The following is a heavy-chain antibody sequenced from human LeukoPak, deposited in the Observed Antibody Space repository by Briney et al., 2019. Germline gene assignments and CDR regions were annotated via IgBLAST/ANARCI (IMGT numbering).Heavy chain of an antibody. V-gene: IGHV4-34*01. CDR3: ARGGSPSADFWSGRNWFDP. J-gene: IGHJ5*02. Sequence: PSETLSLTCAVCGGSFSGYYWSWIRQPPGKGLKWIGEINHSGSTNYNPSLKSRVTISVDTSKNQFSLKLSSVTAADTAVYYCARGGSPSADFWSGRNWFDPWGQGTLVTVSS. CDR1: GGSFSGYY. CDR2: INHSGST. D-gene: IGHD3-3*01.